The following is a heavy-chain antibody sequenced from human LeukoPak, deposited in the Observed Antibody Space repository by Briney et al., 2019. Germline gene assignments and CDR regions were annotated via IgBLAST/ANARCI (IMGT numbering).Heavy chain of an antibody. V-gene: IGHV4-30-2*01. Sequence: SETLSLTCAVSGGSISSGGYSWSWIRQPPGKGLEWIGYIHHSGSTYYNPSLKSRVTISVDRSKNQFSLKLSSVTAADTAVYYCARARGSSWPFDYWGQGTLVTVSS. CDR1: GGSISSGGYS. J-gene: IGHJ4*02. CDR2: IHHSGST. D-gene: IGHD6-13*01. CDR3: ARARGSSWPFDY.